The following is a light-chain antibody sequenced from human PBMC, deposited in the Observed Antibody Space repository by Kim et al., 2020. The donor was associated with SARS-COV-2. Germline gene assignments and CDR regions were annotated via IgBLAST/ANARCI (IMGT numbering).Light chain of an antibody. CDR3: QQRSNWPPGLT. CDR2: DAS. Sequence: SQGERATRSCRASQSVSSYLAWYQQKPGQAPRLLIYDASNRATGIPARFSGSGSGTDFTLTISSLEPEDFAVYYCQQRSNWPPGLTFGGGTKVEI. CDR1: QSVSSY. V-gene: IGKV3-11*01. J-gene: IGKJ4*01.